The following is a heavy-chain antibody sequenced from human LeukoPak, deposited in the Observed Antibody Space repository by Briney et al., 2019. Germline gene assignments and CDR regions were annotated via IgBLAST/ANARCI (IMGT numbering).Heavy chain of an antibody. CDR1: GFTFSSYE. CDR2: ISSSGSTT. CDR3: AIGGAVAGLY. Sequence: PGGSLRLSWAACGFTFSSYEMNWVRQAPGKGLEWVSYISSSGSTTYYADSVKGRFTISRDNAKNSLYQQMNSLRGEDTAVYYCAIGGAVAGLYWGQGTLVTVSS. J-gene: IGHJ4*02. D-gene: IGHD6-19*01. V-gene: IGHV3-48*03.